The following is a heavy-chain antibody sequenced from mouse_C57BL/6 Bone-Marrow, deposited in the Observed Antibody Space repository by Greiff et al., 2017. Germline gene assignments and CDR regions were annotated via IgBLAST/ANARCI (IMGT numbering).Heavy chain of an antibody. CDR2: IDPSDSYT. D-gene: IGHD3-2*02. CDR1: GYTFTSYW. J-gene: IGHJ2*01. V-gene: IGHV1-59*01. Sequence: QVQLQQPGAELVRPGTSVKLSCKASGYTFTSYWMHWVKQRPGQGLEWIGVIDPSDSYTNYNQKFKGKATLTVDTSSSTAYMQRSSLTSEDSAVYYCARGALDSSGYLDYWGQGTTLTVSS. CDR3: ARGALDSSGYLDY.